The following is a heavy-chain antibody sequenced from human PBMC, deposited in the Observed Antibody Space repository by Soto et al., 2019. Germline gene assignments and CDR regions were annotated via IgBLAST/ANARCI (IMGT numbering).Heavy chain of an antibody. CDR1: GFTFSSYA. V-gene: IGHV3-23*01. Sequence: GGSLRLSCAASGFTFSSYAMSWVRQAPGKGLEWVSAISGSGGSTYYADSVKGRFTISRDNSKNTLYLQMNSLRAEDTAVYYCSKDVLGPTVTTGIDYWGQGTLVTVPS. D-gene: IGHD4-17*01. CDR2: ISGSGGST. CDR3: SKDVLGPTVTTGIDY. J-gene: IGHJ4*02.